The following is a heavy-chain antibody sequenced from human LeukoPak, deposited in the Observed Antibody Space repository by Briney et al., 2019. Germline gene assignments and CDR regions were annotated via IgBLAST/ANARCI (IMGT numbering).Heavy chain of an antibody. D-gene: IGHD6-13*01. Sequence: GGSLRLSCAASGFTFSSYAMSWVRQAPGKGLEWVSAISGSGGSTCYADSVKGRFTISRDNSKNTLYLQMNSLRAEDTAVYYCAGGMVAAAGPTGGGFDYWGQGTLVTVSS. CDR2: ISGSGGST. V-gene: IGHV3-23*01. CDR1: GFTFSSYA. J-gene: IGHJ4*02. CDR3: AGGMVAAAGPTGGGFDY.